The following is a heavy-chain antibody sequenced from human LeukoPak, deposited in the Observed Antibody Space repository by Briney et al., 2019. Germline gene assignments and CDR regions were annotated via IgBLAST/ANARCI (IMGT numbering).Heavy chain of an antibody. CDR3: AGGSYYGSGSRPGYIEY. CDR1: GVSVNNNY. Sequence: GGSLRLSCAVSGVSVNNNYMNWIRQAPGEGLEWVSLMDNFGYKHYADSVEGRVTISRDSSRNTVYLQLNSLRAEDTAVYYCAGGSYYGSGSRPGYIEYWGQGTLVTVSS. CDR2: MDNFGYK. D-gene: IGHD3-10*01. V-gene: IGHV3-53*01. J-gene: IGHJ4*02.